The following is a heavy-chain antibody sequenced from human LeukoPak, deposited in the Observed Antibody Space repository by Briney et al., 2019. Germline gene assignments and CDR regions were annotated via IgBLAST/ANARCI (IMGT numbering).Heavy chain of an antibody. D-gene: IGHD1-26*01. CDR3: AKNSGSYLSYFDY. V-gene: IGHV3-23*01. Sequence: GGSLRLSCAASGFTFSSYAMSWVRQAPGKGLEWVSGISGSGGGTYYADSVKGRFTISRDNSKNTLYLQMNSLRAEDTAVYYCAKNSGSYLSYFDYWGQGTLVTVSS. CDR2: ISGSGGGT. CDR1: GFTFSSYA. J-gene: IGHJ4*02.